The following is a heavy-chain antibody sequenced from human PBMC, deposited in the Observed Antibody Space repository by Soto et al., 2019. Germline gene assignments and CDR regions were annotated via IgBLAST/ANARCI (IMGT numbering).Heavy chain of an antibody. CDR2: IYTSGST. Sequence: SEPLSRTCTVSGGSNSTYYWSLFRQPAGKVLEWIGRIYTSGSTNYNPSLKSRVTMSVDTSKNQFSLKLSSVTAADTAVYYCAAGDYFTGFSYKEIKWCDPWGQGTLVPVS. CDR1: GGSNSTYY. CDR3: AAGDYFTGFSYKEIKWCDP. D-gene: IGHD2-8*02. V-gene: IGHV4-4*07. J-gene: IGHJ5*02.